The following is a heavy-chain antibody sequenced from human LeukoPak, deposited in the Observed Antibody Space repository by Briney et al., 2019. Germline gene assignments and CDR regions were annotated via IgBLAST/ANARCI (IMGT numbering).Heavy chain of an antibody. J-gene: IGHJ4*02. Sequence: PGGSLRLSCAASGFTFSSYAMSWVRQAPGKGLEWVSAISGSGGSTYYADSVKGRFTISRDNSKNTLYLQMNSLRAEDTAVYYCAKSRSGTPRNTCDYWGQGTLVTVSS. CDR1: GFTFSSYA. D-gene: IGHD3-10*01. CDR3: AKSRSGTPRNTCDY. V-gene: IGHV3-23*01. CDR2: ISGSGGST.